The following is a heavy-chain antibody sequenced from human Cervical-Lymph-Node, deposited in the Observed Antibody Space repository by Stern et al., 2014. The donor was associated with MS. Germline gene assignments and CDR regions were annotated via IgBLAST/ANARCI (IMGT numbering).Heavy chain of an antibody. CDR2: ISNDGSNK. Sequence: VQLVESGGGVVQPGGSLRLSCATSGFAFASYDLHWVRQAQGKGLEWVAFISNDGSNKYYADSLKDRFIVSRDYSKKTLNLQINSLRREDTAVYYCALPGHFYTNAPDYWGQGTLVTVSS. V-gene: IGHV3-30*03. D-gene: IGHD2-8*01. CDR3: ALPGHFYTNAPDY. CDR1: GFAFASYD. J-gene: IGHJ4*02.